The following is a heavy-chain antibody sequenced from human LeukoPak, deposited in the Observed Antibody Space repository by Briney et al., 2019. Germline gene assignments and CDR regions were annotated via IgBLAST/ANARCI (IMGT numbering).Heavy chain of an antibody. Sequence: GGSLRLSCAASGFTVSSNYMSWVRQAPGKGLEWVSLIYSDGSTFYADSVKGRFTFSRDNAKNSLYLQMNSLRAEDTAVYYCARKPYDSSGYYKGDYFDYWGQGTLVTVSS. CDR2: IYSDGST. J-gene: IGHJ4*02. V-gene: IGHV3-53*01. CDR3: ARKPYDSSGYYKGDYFDY. CDR1: GFTVSSNY. D-gene: IGHD3-22*01.